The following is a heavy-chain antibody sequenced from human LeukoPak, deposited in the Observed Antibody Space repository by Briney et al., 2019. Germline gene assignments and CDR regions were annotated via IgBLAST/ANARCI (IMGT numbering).Heavy chain of an antibody. Sequence: SGPALVKPTQTLTLTCTFSGFSLSTSGMCVSWIRQPPGKALEWLARIDWDDDKYYSTSLKTRLTISKDTSKNQVVLTMTNMDPVDTATYYCARSMTTVTTVWFDPWGQGTLGTVSS. CDR2: IDWDDDK. D-gene: IGHD4-17*01. V-gene: IGHV2-70*11. CDR1: GFSLSTSGMC. J-gene: IGHJ5*02. CDR3: ARSMTTVTTVWFDP.